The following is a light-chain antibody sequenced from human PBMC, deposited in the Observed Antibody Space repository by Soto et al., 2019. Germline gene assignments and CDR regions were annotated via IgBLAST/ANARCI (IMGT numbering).Light chain of an antibody. CDR3: QQYGSSPDYS. V-gene: IGKV3-20*01. J-gene: IGKJ1*01. Sequence: EIVLTQSPGTLSLSPRERATLTCRASQSVGRSYLAWYQHIPGQAPRLLLYGASTRATDIPDRFSGSGSGTDFTLTISSLEPEDFGVYYCQQYGSSPDYSFGQGTKVDI. CDR1: QSVGRSY. CDR2: GAS.